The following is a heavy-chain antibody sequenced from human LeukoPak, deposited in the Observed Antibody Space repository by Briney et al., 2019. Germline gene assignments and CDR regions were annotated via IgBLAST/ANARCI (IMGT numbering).Heavy chain of an antibody. V-gene: IGHV1-18*01. CDR2: ISGYNGNT. CDR3: ARIGGGLDY. J-gene: IGHJ4*02. D-gene: IGHD2-15*01. Sequence: ASVKVSCKASGYTFTTYGISWVRQAPGQGLEWMGWISGYNGNTEYAQKFQGRVTMTRDTSTSTAYMELSSLRSEDTAVYYCARIGGGLDYWGQGTLVTVSS. CDR1: GYTFTTYG.